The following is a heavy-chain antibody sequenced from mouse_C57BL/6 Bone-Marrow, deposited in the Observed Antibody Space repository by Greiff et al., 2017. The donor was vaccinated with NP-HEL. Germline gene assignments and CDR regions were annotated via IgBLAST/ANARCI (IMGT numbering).Heavy chain of an antibody. Sequence: DVKLVESGGGLVKPGGSLKLSCAASGFTFSSYAMSWVRQTPEKRLEWVATISDGGSYTYYPDNVKGRFTISRDNAKNNLYLQMSHLKSEDTAMYYCARDSNWPYWGQGTLVTVSA. CDR1: GFTFSSYA. CDR3: ARDSNWPY. J-gene: IGHJ3*01. CDR2: ISDGGSYT. D-gene: IGHD2-5*01. V-gene: IGHV5-4*01.